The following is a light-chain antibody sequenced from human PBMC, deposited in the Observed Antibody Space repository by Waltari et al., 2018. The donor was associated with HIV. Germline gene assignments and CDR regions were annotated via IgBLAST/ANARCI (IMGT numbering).Light chain of an antibody. V-gene: IGLV1-44*01. CDR1: SSNIGSKT. CDR3: AAWDDSLNAWV. J-gene: IGLJ3*02. Sequence: QSVLTQPPSASGAPGQRVTISFSGSSSNIGSKTVSWYHQFPGPAPKLLIYSNIQRPSGVPDRFSGSKSGTSASLAISGLQSGDEGDYYCAAWDDSLNAWVFGGGTKLTVL. CDR2: SNI.